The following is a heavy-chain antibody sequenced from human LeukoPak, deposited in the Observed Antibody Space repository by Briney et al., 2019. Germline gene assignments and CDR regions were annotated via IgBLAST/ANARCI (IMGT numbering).Heavy chain of an antibody. Sequence: SETLSLTCAVYGGSFSNYYWSWIRQPSGKGLEWIGEINDSGTINYNPSLMSRVTISVDKSKNQFSLKLSSVTAADTAVYYCARRWNYGRNYYIDVWGKGATVSVSS. CDR3: ARRWNYGRNYYIDV. D-gene: IGHD1-7*01. CDR2: INDSGTI. CDR1: GGSFSNYY. V-gene: IGHV4-34*01. J-gene: IGHJ6*03.